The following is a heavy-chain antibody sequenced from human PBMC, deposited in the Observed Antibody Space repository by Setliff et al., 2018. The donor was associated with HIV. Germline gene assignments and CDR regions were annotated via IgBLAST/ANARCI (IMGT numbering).Heavy chain of an antibody. Sequence: SETLSLTCAVYGGPFNGYYWSWIRQTPGKGLERIGEIDHSGGTKYNPSLKSRVTISLDTSKNQFSLRLTSVTAADTAVYYCARWYTTGRGWFDPWGQGTLVTVSS. J-gene: IGHJ5*02. CDR1: GGPFNGYY. CDR2: IDHSGGT. D-gene: IGHD6-25*01. CDR3: ARWYTTGRGWFDP. V-gene: IGHV4-34*01.